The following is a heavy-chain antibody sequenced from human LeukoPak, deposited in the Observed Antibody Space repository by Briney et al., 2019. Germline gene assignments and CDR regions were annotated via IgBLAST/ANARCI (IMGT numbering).Heavy chain of an antibody. CDR1: GASISTSSYY. J-gene: IGHJ4*02. CDR2: IYYSGNT. Sequence: SETLSLTCSVSGASISTSSYYWGWICQPPGKGLEWIGNIYYSGNTYSNPSRKSRITISVDTSKNQFTLKLSSVTAADTAVYYCASGYSGNGPYDYWGQGTLVTVSS. V-gene: IGHV4-39*01. CDR3: ASGYSGNGPYDY. D-gene: IGHD5-12*01.